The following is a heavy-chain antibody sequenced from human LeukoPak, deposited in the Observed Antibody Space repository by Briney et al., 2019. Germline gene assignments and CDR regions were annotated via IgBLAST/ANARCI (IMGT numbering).Heavy chain of an antibody. CDR2: INHSGST. V-gene: IGHV4-39*07. J-gene: IGHJ4*02. CDR3: ASLLIAARALGY. D-gene: IGHD6-6*01. CDR1: GGSISSGDYY. Sequence: SETLSLTCTVSGGSISSGDYYWSWIRQPPGKGLEWIGEINHSGSTNYNPSLKSRVTISVDTSKNQFSLKLSSVTAADTAVYYCASLLIAARALGYWGQGTLVTVSS.